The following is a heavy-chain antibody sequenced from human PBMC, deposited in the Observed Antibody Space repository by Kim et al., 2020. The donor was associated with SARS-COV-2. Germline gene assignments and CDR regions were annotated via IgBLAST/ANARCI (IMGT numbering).Heavy chain of an antibody. V-gene: IGHV4-34*01. D-gene: IGHD3-16*02. Sequence: SETLSLTCAVYGGSFSGYYWSWIRQPPGKGLEWIGEINHSGSTNYNPSLKSRVTISVDTSKNQFSLKLSSVTAADTAVYYCARGDYVWGSYRYKGGFDY. CDR1: GGSFSGYY. CDR2: INHSGST. J-gene: IGHJ4*01. CDR3: ARGDYVWGSYRYKGGFDY.